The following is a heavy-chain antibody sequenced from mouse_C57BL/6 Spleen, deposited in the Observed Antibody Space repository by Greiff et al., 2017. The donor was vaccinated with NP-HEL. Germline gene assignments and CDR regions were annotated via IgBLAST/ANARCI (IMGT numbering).Heavy chain of an antibody. V-gene: IGHV1-7*01. J-gene: IGHJ1*03. D-gene: IGHD1-1*01. CDR3: ARHGSSPYWCFDV. CDR2: INPSSGYT. CDR1: GYTFTSYW. Sequence: QVQLQQSGAELAKPGASVKLSCKASGYTFTSYWMHWVKQRPGQGLEWIGYINPSSGYTKYNQKFKDKATLTADKSSSTAYMQLSSLTYEDSAIYYCARHGSSPYWCFDVWGTGTTVTVSS.